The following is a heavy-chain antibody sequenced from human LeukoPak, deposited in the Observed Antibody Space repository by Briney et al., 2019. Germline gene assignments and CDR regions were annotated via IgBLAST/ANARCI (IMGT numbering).Heavy chain of an antibody. J-gene: IGHJ5*02. D-gene: IGHD3-3*01. CDR3: ARVGNPLVTVFAWFDP. V-gene: IGHV4-39*07. CDR1: GGSISSSGYY. CDR2: IYYSGST. Sequence: SETLSLTCTVSGGSISSSGYYWGWIRQPPGKGLEWIGSIYYSGSTYYNPSLKSRVTISVDTSKNQFSLKLSSVTAADTAVYYCARVGNPLVTVFAWFDPWGQGTLVTVSS.